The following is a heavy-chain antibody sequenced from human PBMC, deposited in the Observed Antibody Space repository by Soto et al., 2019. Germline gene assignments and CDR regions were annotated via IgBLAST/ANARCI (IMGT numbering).Heavy chain of an antibody. Sequence: SETLSLTCTVSGGSISSSSYYWGWIRQPPGKGLEWIGSIYYSGSTYYNPSLKSRVTISVDTSKNQFSLKLSSVTAADTAVYYCARHPRGSYYDYYYYGMDVWGEGTTVTVSS. V-gene: IGHV4-39*01. CDR3: ARHPRGSYYDYYYYGMDV. CDR2: IYYSGST. D-gene: IGHD1-26*01. CDR1: GGSISSSSYY. J-gene: IGHJ6*04.